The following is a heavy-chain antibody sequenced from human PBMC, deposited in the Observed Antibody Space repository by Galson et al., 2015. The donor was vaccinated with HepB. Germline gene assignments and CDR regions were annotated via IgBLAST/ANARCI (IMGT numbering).Heavy chain of an antibody. V-gene: IGHV3-30*18. Sequence: SLRLSCAASGFSFSSYDMHWVRQAPGKGLEWVAILSYDGRNTYSADSVKGRFTVSRDNSKNTLYLQLNSLRPEDTAVYYCAKDSWYISGWYAGRGGLDFWGQGTLVTVSS. J-gene: IGHJ4*02. D-gene: IGHD6-19*01. CDR1: GFSFSSYD. CDR2: LSYDGRNT. CDR3: AKDSWYISGWYAGRGGLDF.